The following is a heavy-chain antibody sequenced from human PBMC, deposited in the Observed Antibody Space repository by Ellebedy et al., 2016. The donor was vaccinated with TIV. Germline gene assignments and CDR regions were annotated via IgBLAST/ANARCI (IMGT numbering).Heavy chain of an antibody. Sequence: SETLSLXXTVSGGSVSSGSYYWSWIRQPPGKGLEWIGYIYYSGSTNYNPSLKSRVTISVDTSKNQFSLKLSSVTAADTAVYYCARASIIVAALDYWGQGTLVTVSS. CDR3: ARASIIVAALDY. CDR1: GGSVSSGSYY. J-gene: IGHJ4*02. CDR2: IYYSGST. V-gene: IGHV4-61*01. D-gene: IGHD2-15*01.